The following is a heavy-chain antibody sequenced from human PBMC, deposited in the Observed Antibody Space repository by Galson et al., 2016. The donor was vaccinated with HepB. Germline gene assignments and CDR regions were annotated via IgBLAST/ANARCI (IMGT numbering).Heavy chain of an antibody. V-gene: IGHV1-18*01. Sequence: SVKVSCKAFGYNFINYGITWVRQAPGQGLEWMGWISAYNGNTKYSQKVQGRVTITTDPSTMTAYMELTSLNSDDTAVYYCARDSVWRGGYYFDSSGRYDYWGQGTLVTVSS. J-gene: IGHJ4*02. CDR1: GYNFINYG. CDR3: ARDSVWRGGYYFDSSGRYDY. CDR2: ISAYNGNT. D-gene: IGHD3-22*01.